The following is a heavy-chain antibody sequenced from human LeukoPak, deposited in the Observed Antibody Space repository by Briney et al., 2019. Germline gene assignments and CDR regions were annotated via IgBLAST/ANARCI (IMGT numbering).Heavy chain of an antibody. CDR2: VGGDDAA. CDR1: GFRFGDYA. Sequence: GGSLRLSCAASGFRFGDYAMNWVRQAPGKGLEWVSVVGGDDAAYYKDSVKGRFTISRDNAKNSLYLQMNSLRAEDTAVYYCARDDGGVSDYWGQGTLVTVSS. J-gene: IGHJ4*02. V-gene: IGHV3-23*01. CDR3: ARDDGGVSDY.